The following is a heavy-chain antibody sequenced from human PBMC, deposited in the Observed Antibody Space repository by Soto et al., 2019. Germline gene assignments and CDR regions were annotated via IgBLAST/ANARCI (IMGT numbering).Heavy chain of an antibody. CDR2: IGGSGFST. CDR1: GFNFRSYG. D-gene: IGHD5-18*01. Sequence: GGSLRLSCAASGFNFRSYGLSWVRQAPGKGLEWVSGIGGSGFSTYYADSVKGRFTISRDNSKNTLYLQMNSLRAEDTAVYYCAKIDTADSWGSSVRYYYGMDVWGQGTTVTVSS. J-gene: IGHJ6*02. V-gene: IGHV3-23*01. CDR3: AKIDTADSWGSSVRYYYGMDV.